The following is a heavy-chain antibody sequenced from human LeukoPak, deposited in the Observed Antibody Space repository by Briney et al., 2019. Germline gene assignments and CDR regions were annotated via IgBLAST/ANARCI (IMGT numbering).Heavy chain of an antibody. D-gene: IGHD3-3*01. V-gene: IGHV4-34*01. CDR3: ARGRSYDFWSGYQNWFDP. Sequence: SETLSLTCAVYGGSFSGYYWSWIRQPPGKGLEWIGEINHSGSTNYNPSLKSRVTISVDTSKNQFSLKLSSVTAADTAVYHCARGRSYDFWSGYQNWFDPWGQGTLVTVSS. CDR2: INHSGST. J-gene: IGHJ5*02. CDR1: GGSFSGYY.